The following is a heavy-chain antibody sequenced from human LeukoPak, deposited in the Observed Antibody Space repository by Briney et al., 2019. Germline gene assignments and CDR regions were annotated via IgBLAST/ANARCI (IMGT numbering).Heavy chain of an antibody. CDR3: AHRGDITWFLGVSPIRGWFDP. Sequence: ASGPTLVKPTQTLTLTCTFSGFSLSTSGVGVGWIRQPPGKALEWLAVIYWNDDNRYSPVLNSRLTITKDTSKNQVVLTMTNMDPVYTATYYCAHRGDITWFLGVSPIRGWFDPWGQGRLLTVSS. J-gene: IGHJ5*02. CDR1: GFSLSTSGVG. CDR2: IYWNDDN. V-gene: IGHV2-5*01. D-gene: IGHD3-10*01.